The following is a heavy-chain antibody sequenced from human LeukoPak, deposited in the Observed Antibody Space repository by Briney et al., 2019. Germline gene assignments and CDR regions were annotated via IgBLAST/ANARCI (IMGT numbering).Heavy chain of an antibody. Sequence: PGGSLRLSCAASRFTFSSYWMSWVRQAPGKGLEWVANIKQDGSEKYYVDSVKGRFTISRDNAKNSLYLQMNSLRAEDTAVYYCASETTEDYWGQGTLVTVSS. J-gene: IGHJ4*02. CDR1: RFTFSSYW. V-gene: IGHV3-7*01. CDR2: IKQDGSEK. CDR3: ASETTEDY. D-gene: IGHD4-11*01.